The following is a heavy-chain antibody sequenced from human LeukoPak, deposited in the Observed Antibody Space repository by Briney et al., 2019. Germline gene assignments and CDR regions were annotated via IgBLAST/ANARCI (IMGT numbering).Heavy chain of an antibody. Sequence: GGSLRLSCAASGFTFSSYGMHWVRQAPGKGLEWVAFIRYDGSNKYYADSVKGRFTISRDNSKNTLYLQMNSLSAEDTAVYYCAKEMGYGDYGDYWGQGTLVTVSS. CDR1: GFTFSSYG. CDR2: IRYDGSNK. V-gene: IGHV3-30*02. J-gene: IGHJ4*02. D-gene: IGHD4-17*01. CDR3: AKEMGYGDYGDY.